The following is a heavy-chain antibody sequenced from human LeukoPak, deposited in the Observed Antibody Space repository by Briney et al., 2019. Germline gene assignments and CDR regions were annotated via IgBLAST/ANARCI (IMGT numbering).Heavy chain of an antibody. J-gene: IGHJ4*02. CDR1: GFTFSSYA. CDR3: ARERPRHHYYDSSGYYYSPPSTLDY. V-gene: IGHV3-23*01. Sequence: GGSLRLSCAASGFTFSSYAMSWVRQAPGKGLEWVSAISGSGGTTYYADSVKGRFTISRDNSKNTLYLQMNSLRAEDTAVYYCARERPRHHYYDSSGYYYSPPSTLDYWGQGTLVTVSS. D-gene: IGHD3-22*01. CDR2: ISGSGGTT.